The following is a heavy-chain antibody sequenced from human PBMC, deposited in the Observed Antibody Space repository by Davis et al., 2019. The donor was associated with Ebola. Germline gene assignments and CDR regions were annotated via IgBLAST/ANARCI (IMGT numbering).Heavy chain of an antibody. CDR3: ARRKDTLQWLVTGGFDY. CDR2: INHSGST. D-gene: IGHD6-19*01. CDR1: GGSFSGYY. Sequence: SETLSLTCAVYGGSFSGYYWSWIHQPPGKGLEWIGEINHSGSTNYNPSLKSRVTISVDTSKNQFSLKLSSVTAADTAVYYCARRKDTLQWLVTGGFDYWGQGTLVTVSS. J-gene: IGHJ4*02. V-gene: IGHV4-34*01.